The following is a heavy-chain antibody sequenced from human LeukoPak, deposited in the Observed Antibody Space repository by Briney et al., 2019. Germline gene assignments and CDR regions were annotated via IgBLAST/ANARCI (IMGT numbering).Heavy chain of an antibody. Sequence: PGGSLRLSCAGPGFMFHDYAIHWVRQAPGKGLEWVSLICGGGGSAFYADAVRGRFTISSDNSENSLYLQMNCLRSDDTALYNSARESESSGWYDYWGQGTLVTASS. D-gene: IGHD6-19*01. V-gene: IGHV3-43*02. CDR2: ICGGGGSA. CDR3: ARESESSGWYDY. CDR1: GFMFHDYA. J-gene: IGHJ4*02.